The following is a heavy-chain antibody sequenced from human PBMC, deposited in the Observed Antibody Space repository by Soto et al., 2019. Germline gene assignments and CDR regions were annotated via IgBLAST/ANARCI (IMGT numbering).Heavy chain of an antibody. J-gene: IGHJ4*02. Sequence: DVQLVESGGGLVQPGRSLRLSCAASGFTFDDYAMHWVRQAPGKGLEWVSGISWNSGSIGYADSVKGRFTISRDNAKNSLYLQMNSLRAEDTALYYCAKAKHYGGWYDNYFDYCGQGTLVTVSS. CDR2: ISWNSGSI. CDR3: AKAKHYGGWYDNYFDY. CDR1: GFTFDDYA. D-gene: IGHD6-19*01. V-gene: IGHV3-9*01.